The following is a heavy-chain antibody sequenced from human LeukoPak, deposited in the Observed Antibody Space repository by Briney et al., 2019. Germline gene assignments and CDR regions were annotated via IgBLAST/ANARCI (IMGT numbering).Heavy chain of an antibody. V-gene: IGHV4-59*12. CDR3: AGGGRSYVPGFDP. D-gene: IGHD1-26*01. J-gene: IGHJ5*02. Sequence: SETLSLTCTVSGGSISRYYWSWIRQPPGKGLEWIGHIYYSGSTNYNPSLKSRVTMSIDTSRNQFSLKVNFVTAADTAVYYCAGGGRSYVPGFDPGGQGSLVTVSS. CDR1: GGSISRYY. CDR2: IYYSGST.